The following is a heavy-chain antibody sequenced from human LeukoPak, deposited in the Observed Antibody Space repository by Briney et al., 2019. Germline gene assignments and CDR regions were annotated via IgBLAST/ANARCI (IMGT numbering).Heavy chain of an antibody. V-gene: IGHV3-7*01. J-gene: IGHJ4*02. D-gene: IGHD3-3*01. CDR3: ARWRGAQSEFDY. Sequence: PGGSLRLSCAGSGFIFSSYSMGWARQAPGKGLEFVAHLKESGIEKEYVDSVEGRFTISRDNGKNSLYLQMNSLRAEDTALYFCARWRGAQSEFDYWGQGTHVIVSS. CDR2: LKESGIEK. CDR1: GFIFSSYS.